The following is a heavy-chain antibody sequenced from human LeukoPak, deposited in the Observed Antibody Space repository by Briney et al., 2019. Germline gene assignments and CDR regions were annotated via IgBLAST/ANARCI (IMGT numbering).Heavy chain of an antibody. V-gene: IGHV3-30-3*01. CDR1: GFTFRNYA. D-gene: IGHD1-26*01. CDR2: ITHNGGTQ. J-gene: IGHJ4*02. CDR3: ARDAQSGAFSDFDY. Sequence: GGSLRLSCEASGFTFRNYAIHWVRQVPGEGLEWVAIITHNGGTQYYADSVKGRFTISRDNSQSTVFLQMNSLRPEDTAFYYCARDAQSGAFSDFDYWGQGTLVTVSS.